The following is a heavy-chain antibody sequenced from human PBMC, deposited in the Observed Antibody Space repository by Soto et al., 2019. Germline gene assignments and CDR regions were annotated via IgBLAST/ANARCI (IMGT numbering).Heavy chain of an antibody. V-gene: IGHV1-18*01. J-gene: IGHJ4*02. CDR2: ISPYNGNT. D-gene: IGHD3-3*01. CDR1: GYTFRDYG. CDR3: ARDLVSGSDFWRAYNGGYFDY. Sequence: ASVKVSCKASGYTFRDYGITWVRQAPGQGLEWMAWISPYNGNTNYAQDLQGRVTMTTDTSTSTAYMELRSLTSEDTAMYYCARDLVSGSDFWRAYNGGYFDYWGQGTLVTVSS.